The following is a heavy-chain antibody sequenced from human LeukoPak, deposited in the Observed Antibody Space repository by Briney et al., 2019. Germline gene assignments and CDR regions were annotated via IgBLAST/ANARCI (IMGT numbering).Heavy chain of an antibody. CDR1: GGSFSGYY. CDR2: INHSGST. J-gene: IGHJ6*02. V-gene: IGHV4-34*01. D-gene: IGHD3-16*02. CDR3: ARQGVIGYYYGMDV. Sequence: PSETLSLTCAVYGGSFSGYYWSWIRQPPGKGLEWIGEINHSGSTSYNPSLKSRVTISVDTSKNQFSLKLSSVTAADTAVYYCARQGVIGYYYGMDVCGQGTTVTLSS.